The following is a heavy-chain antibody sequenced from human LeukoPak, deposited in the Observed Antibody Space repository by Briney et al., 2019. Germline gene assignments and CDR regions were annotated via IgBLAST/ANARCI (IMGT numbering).Heavy chain of an antibody. CDR2: IYYSGST. CDR3: ARGREWELSTHFDY. J-gene: IGHJ4*02. D-gene: IGHD1-26*01. Sequence: SETLSFTCTVSGGSISSGDYYWSWIRQPPGKGLEWIGYIYYSGSTYYNPSLKSRVTISVDTSKNQFSLKLSSVTAADTAVYYCARGREWELSTHFDYWGQGTLATVSS. V-gene: IGHV4-30-4*01. CDR1: GGSISSGDYY.